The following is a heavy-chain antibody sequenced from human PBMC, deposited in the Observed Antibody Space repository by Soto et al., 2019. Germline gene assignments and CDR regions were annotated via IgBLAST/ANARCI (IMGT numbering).Heavy chain of an antibody. CDR1: GFTFSSYA. D-gene: IGHD6-13*01. J-gene: IGHJ4*02. V-gene: IGHV3-23*01. CDR3: AKASTWYPYFDY. Sequence: GSLRLSCAXSGFTFSSYAMNWVRQAPGKGLEWVSAISSSGGSTYYADSVKGRFTISRDNSKNTLYLQMNTLTAEDTAVYYCAKASTWYPYFDYWGQGTLVTVSS. CDR2: ISSSGGST.